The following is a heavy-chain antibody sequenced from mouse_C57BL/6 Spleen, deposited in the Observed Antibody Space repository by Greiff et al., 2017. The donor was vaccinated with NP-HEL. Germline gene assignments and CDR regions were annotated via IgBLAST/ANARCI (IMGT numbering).Heavy chain of an antibody. D-gene: IGHD2-4*01. CDR3: ARSGYYDYYFDY. J-gene: IGHJ2*01. CDR2: INPSNGGT. Sequence: QVQLKQPGTELVKPGASVKLSCKASGYTFTSYWMHWVKQRPGQGLEWIGNINPSNGGTNYNEKFKSKATLTVDKSSSTAYMQLSSLTSEDSAVYYCARSGYYDYYFDYWGQGTTLTVSS. V-gene: IGHV1-53*01. CDR1: GYTFTSYW.